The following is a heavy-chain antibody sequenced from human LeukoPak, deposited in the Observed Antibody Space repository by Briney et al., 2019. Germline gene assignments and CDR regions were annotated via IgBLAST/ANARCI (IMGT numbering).Heavy chain of an antibody. V-gene: IGHV4-34*01. Sequence: SETLSLTCAVYGGSFSGYYWSWIRQPPGKGLEWIGEINHSGSTNYNPSLKSRVTISVDTSKNQFSLKLSSVTAADTAVYYCAREGSYLNWFDPWGQGTLVTVSS. J-gene: IGHJ5*02. CDR1: GGSFSGYY. D-gene: IGHD1-26*01. CDR3: AREGSYLNWFDP. CDR2: INHSGST.